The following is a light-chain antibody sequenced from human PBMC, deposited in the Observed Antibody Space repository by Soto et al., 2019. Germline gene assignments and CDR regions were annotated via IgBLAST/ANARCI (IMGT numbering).Light chain of an antibody. CDR3: HQYGSSPST. V-gene: IGKV3-20*01. CDR1: QSVSSSF. CDR2: GAS. Sequence: DIVLTQSPGTLSLSPGERATLSCRASQSVSSSFLAWYQQRPGQAPRLLIYGASSRATGIPDRFSGSGSGTDFTLTISRLEPEDFEVYYCHQYGSSPSTFGQGTKVEIK. J-gene: IGKJ1*01.